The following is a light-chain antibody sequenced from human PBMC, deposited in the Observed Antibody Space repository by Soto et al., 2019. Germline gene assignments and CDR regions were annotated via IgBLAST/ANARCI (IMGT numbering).Light chain of an antibody. CDR1: QSVSSSY. CDR2: GAS. V-gene: IGKV3-20*01. CDR3: QQYGSSSFT. J-gene: IGKJ3*01. Sequence: EIVLTQSPGTLSLSPGERATLSCRASQSVSSSYLAWYQQKPGQAPRLLIYGASSRATGIPDRFSGSGCGTDFPLTISRLEPEDFAVYYCQQYGSSSFTFGPGTKVDIK.